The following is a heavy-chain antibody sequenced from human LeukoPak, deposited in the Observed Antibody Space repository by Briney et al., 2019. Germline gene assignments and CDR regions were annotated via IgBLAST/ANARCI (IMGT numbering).Heavy chain of an antibody. D-gene: IGHD3-22*01. CDR3: ARQGLDYDSSGAGSYYYYGMDV. V-gene: IGHV4-39*01. CDR1: GDSISSTTSY. J-gene: IGHJ6*02. Sequence: SETLSLTCTVSGDSISSTTSYWGWIRQSPGKGLEWIGSIYYSGSTYYNPSLKSRVTISVDTSKNQFSLKLSSVTAADTAVYYCARQGLDYDSSGAGSYYYYGMDVWGQGTTVTVSS. CDR2: IYYSGST.